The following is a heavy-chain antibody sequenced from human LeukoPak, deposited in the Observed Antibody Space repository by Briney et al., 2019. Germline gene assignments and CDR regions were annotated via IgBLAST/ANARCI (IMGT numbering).Heavy chain of an antibody. V-gene: IGHV3-7*01. J-gene: IGHJ5*02. Sequence: GGSLRLSCAASGFTFSSYWMSWVRQAPGKGLEWVANIKQDGSEKYYVDSVKGRFTISRDNAKNSLYLQMNSLRAEDTAVYYCARDHIMGYDFWSGYYPWSQGTLVTVSS. CDR2: IKQDGSEK. CDR3: ARDHIMGYDFWSGYYP. D-gene: IGHD3-3*01. CDR1: GFTFSSYW.